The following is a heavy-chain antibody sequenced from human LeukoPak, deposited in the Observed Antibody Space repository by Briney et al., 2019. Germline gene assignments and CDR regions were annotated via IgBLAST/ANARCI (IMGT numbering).Heavy chain of an antibody. D-gene: IGHD2-2*02. J-gene: IGHJ4*02. CDR1: GFTFSSYS. V-gene: IGHV3-21*01. CDR2: ISSSSSYI. CDR3: AKDLKGYCSSTSCYTGIDY. Sequence: GSLRLSCAASGFTFSSYSMNWVRQAPGKGLEWVSSISSSSSYIYYADSVKGRFTISRDNAKNSLYLQMNSLRAEDTAVYYCAKDLKGYCSSTSCYTGIDYWGQGTLVTVSS.